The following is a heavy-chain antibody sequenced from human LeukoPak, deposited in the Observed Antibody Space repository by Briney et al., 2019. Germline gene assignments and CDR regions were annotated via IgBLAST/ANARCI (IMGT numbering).Heavy chain of an antibody. J-gene: IGHJ4*02. CDR1: GFTFSSYE. Sequence: GSLRLSCVASGFTFSSYEMNWVRQAPGKGLEWVSYISSSGSTIYYAGSVKGRFTISRDNAKNSLYLLMNSLRAEDTAVYYCAREGGSRVVIYFDYWGQGTLVTVSS. CDR2: ISSSGSTI. V-gene: IGHV3-48*03. D-gene: IGHD1-26*01. CDR3: AREGGSRVVIYFDY.